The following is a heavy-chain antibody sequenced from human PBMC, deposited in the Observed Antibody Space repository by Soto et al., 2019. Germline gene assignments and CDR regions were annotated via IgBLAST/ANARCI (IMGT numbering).Heavy chain of an antibody. V-gene: IGHV3-30*03. Sequence: GGSLRLSCAASGFTFSSYGMHWVRQAPGKGLEWVAVISYDGSNKYYADSVKGRFTISRDNSKNTLYLQMNSLRAEDTAVYYCAILTGTTVYWGQGTLVTVSS. D-gene: IGHD1-7*01. J-gene: IGHJ4*02. CDR2: ISYDGSNK. CDR3: AILTGTTVY. CDR1: GFTFSSYG.